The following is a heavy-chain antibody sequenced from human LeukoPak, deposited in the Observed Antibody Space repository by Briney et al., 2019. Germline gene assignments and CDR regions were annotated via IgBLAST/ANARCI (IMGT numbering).Heavy chain of an antibody. D-gene: IGHD5-24*01. J-gene: IGHJ4*02. Sequence: SQTLSLTCTVSGGSISSGGYYWSWIRXXXXKGLEWIGSIYYSGSTYYNPSLKSRVTISVDTSKNQFSLKLSSVTAADTAVYYCARTFRDGYNSHFDYWGQGTLVTVSS. CDR2: IYYSGST. CDR1: GGSISSGGYY. V-gene: IGHV4-30-2*03. CDR3: ARTFRDGYNSHFDY.